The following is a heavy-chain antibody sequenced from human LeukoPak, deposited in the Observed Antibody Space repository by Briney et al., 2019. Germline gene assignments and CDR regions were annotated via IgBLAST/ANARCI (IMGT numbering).Heavy chain of an antibody. J-gene: IGHJ3*02. CDR3: AREGSDAFDI. CDR2: ISYDGSNK. Sequence: GGSLRLSCAASGFTFSNYGMHWVRQAPGKGLEWVAVISYDGSNKYYADSVKGRFTISRDNSKNTLYLQMNSLRAEDTAVYYCAREGSDAFDIWGQGTMVTVSS. CDR1: GFTFSNYG. V-gene: IGHV3-30*03.